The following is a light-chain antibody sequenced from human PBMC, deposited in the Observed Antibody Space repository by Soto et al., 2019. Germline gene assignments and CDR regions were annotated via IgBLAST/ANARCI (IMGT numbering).Light chain of an antibody. J-gene: IGKJ3*01. CDR1: QSVLESPNNKNY. V-gene: IGKV4-1*01. Sequence: DTVMTQSPDSLVVSLGERATINCKSSQSVLESPNNKNYLAWYQQKPGQPPKLLITWASSRESGVPDRFSGSGSGTDFTLTISSLQAEDVAIYYCQQYYIAPFTFGPGTKVDIK. CDR2: WAS. CDR3: QQYYIAPFT.